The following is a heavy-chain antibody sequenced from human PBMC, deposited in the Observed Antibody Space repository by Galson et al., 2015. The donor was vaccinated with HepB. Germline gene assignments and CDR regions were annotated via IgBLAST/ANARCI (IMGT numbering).Heavy chain of an antibody. J-gene: IGHJ4*02. CDR3: ARDKEYGQTMVLAI. CDR2: IKPSDGSA. D-gene: IGHD4/OR15-4a*01. V-gene: IGHV1-46*01. Sequence: SVKVSCKASGYTFGTYYMHWVRQAPGQGLEWMGIIKPSDGSARYIEKFQGRVTMTRDTSMRTVYMELRSLSSEDTAVYYCARDKEYGQTMVLAIWGQGTLVTVSS. CDR1: GYTFGTYY.